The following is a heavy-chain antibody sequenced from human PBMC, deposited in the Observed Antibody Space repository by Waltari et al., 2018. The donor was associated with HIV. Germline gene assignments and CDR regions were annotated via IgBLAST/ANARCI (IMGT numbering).Heavy chain of an antibody. CDR2: IKRKTDGGTI. Sequence: EVQLVESGGGLIKPGESLRLSCAASGFTFSNAWMTWVRQAAGKGLEWVGRIKRKTDGGTIDYAVPVKGRFRISRDDSKNTLYLEMNRLKTEDTGVYYCMTETTWILTPGHYYDYWGQGTLVTVSS. D-gene: IGHD5-18*01. CDR1: GFTFSNAW. CDR3: MTETTWILTPGHYYDY. J-gene: IGHJ4*02. V-gene: IGHV3-15*01.